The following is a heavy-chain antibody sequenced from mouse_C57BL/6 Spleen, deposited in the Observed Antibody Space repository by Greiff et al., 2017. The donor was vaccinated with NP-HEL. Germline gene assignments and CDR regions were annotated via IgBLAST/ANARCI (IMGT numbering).Heavy chain of an antibody. CDR2: IDPSDSYT. V-gene: IGHV1-69*01. J-gene: IGHJ4*01. D-gene: IGHD1-1*01. CDR1: GYTFTSYW. CDR3: ARSGLNYGAMDY. Sequence: VQLQQPGAELVMPGASVKLSCKASGYTFTSYWMHWVKQRPGQGLEWIGEIDPSDSYTNYNQKFKGKSTLTVDKSSSTAYMQLSSLTSEDSAVYYCARSGLNYGAMDYWGQGTSVTVSS.